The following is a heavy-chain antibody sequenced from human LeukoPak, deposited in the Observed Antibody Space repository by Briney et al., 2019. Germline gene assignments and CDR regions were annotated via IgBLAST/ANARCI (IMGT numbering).Heavy chain of an antibody. Sequence: PGESLRLSCAASGFTFSSYSMNWVRQAPGKGLEWVSGIGWNGGSTGYADSVKGRVTISRDNAKNSVYLQMNNLRVEDTALYYCARQIAAADPDYWGQGTLVTVSS. D-gene: IGHD6-13*01. CDR3: ARQIAAADPDY. V-gene: IGHV3-20*04. J-gene: IGHJ4*02. CDR1: GFTFSSYS. CDR2: IGWNGGST.